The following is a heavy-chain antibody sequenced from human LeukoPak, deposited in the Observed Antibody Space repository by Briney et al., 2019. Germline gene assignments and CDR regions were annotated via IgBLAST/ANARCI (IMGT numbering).Heavy chain of an antibody. CDR1: GYTFTSYG. CDR2: ISAYNGNT. CDR3: ARDIVVVYGTLTSYGMDV. V-gene: IGHV1-18*01. Sequence: ASVKVSCKASGYTFTSYGISWVRQAPGQGLERMGWISAYNGNTNYAQKLQGRVTMTTDTSTSTAYMELRSLGSDDTAVYYCARDIVVVYGTLTSYGMDVWGQGTTVTVSS. D-gene: IGHD2-2*01. J-gene: IGHJ6*02.